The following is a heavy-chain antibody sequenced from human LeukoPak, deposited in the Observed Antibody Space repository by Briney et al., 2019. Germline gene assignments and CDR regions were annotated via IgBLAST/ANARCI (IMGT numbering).Heavy chain of an antibody. CDR3: AREEKYYFDY. J-gene: IGHJ4*02. Sequence: GGSLRLSCAASGFTFSSYEMNWVRQAPGKGLEGVSYISSSGSTIYYADSVKGRLTISRDNAKNSLYLQMNSLRAEDTAVYYCAREEKYYFDYWGQGTLVTVSS. CDR1: GFTFSSYE. CDR2: ISSSGSTI. V-gene: IGHV3-48*03. D-gene: IGHD5-24*01.